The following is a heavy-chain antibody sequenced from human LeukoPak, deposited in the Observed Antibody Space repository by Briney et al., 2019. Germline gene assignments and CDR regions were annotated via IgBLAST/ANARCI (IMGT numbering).Heavy chain of an antibody. CDR2: ISYDGSNK. CDR1: GFTFSSYA. Sequence: PGRPLRLSCAASGFTFSSYAMHWVRQAPGKGLEWVAVISYDGSNKYYADSVKGRFTISRDNSKNTLYLQMNSLRAEDTAVYYCASREEMATTVDYWGQGTLVTVSS. J-gene: IGHJ4*02. V-gene: IGHV3-30-3*01. D-gene: IGHD5-24*01. CDR3: ASREEMATTVDY.